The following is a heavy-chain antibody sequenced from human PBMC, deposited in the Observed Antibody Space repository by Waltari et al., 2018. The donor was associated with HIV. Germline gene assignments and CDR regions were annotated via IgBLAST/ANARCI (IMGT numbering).Heavy chain of an antibody. CDR3: ARGGEGSYADY. CDR2: ISRGSKYI. J-gene: IGHJ4*02. V-gene: IGHV3-21*01. Sequence: EVQLVESGGGLVKPGGSLRLSCAASGFSFSDYSMTWVRQAPGKGLKWVSSISRGSKYIYYADSVKGRFTISRDNAKNSLYLQMNSLRAEDTAVYYCARGGEGSYADYWGQGTLVTVSS. D-gene: IGHD1-26*01. CDR1: GFSFSDYS.